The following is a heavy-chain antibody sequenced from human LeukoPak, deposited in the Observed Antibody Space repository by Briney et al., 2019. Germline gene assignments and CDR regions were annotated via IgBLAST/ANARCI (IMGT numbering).Heavy chain of an antibody. V-gene: IGHV4-39*01. J-gene: IGHJ4*02. CDR1: GASISSTSYY. CDR2: MYYAGST. Sequence: SETLSLTCAVSGASISSTSYYWGWIRQPSGNGLEWIGSMYYAGSTYYNPSLKGRATISVDTSKNQLSLRLSSVTAADTAVYRCARQWGYCDSNSCSGGWVDNWGQGILVTVSS. CDR3: ARQWGYCDSNSCSGGWVDN. D-gene: IGHD2-2*01.